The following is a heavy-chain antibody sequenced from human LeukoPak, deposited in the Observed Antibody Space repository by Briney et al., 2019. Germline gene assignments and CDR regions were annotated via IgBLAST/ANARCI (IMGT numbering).Heavy chain of an antibody. Sequence: PSETLSLTCSVSGGSISSSTSYWGWIRQPPGKGLEGIGTIYYSGSTYYNPSLKSRVTISVDTSKNQFSLKLGSVTAADTAVYYCARQTYGSGSYYNLDCWGQGTLVTVPS. CDR3: ARQTYGSGSYYNLDC. D-gene: IGHD3-10*01. CDR1: GGSISSSTSY. J-gene: IGHJ4*02. V-gene: IGHV4-39*01. CDR2: IYYSGST.